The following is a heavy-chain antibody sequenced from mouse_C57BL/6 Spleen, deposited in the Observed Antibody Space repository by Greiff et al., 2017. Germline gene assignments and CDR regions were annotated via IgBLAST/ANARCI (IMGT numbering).Heavy chain of an antibody. J-gene: IGHJ3*01. Sequence: DVKLVESGPGMVKPSQSLSLTCTVTGYSITSGYDWHWIRHFPGNKLEWMGYISYSGSTNYNPSLKSRISITHDTSKNHFFLKLNSVTTEDTATYYCARGGFTTDPFAYWGQGTLVTVSA. V-gene: IGHV3-1*01. D-gene: IGHD1-1*01. CDR1: GYSITSGYD. CDR3: ARGGFTTDPFAY. CDR2: ISYSGST.